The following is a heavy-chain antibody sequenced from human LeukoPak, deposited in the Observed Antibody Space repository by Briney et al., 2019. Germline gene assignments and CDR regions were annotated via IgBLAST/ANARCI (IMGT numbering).Heavy chain of an antibody. CDR3: ARCRGGSYHY. V-gene: IGHV3-74*01. D-gene: IGHD1-26*01. Sequence: PGGSLRLSCAASGFTFSNDWMHWVRQAPGKGLVWVSRINTDGSTTTYADSVKGRFTISRDNAKNTLYLQMNSLRVEDTAVYYCARCRGGSYHYWGQGTRVTVSA. J-gene: IGHJ4*02. CDR2: INTDGSTT. CDR1: GFTFSNDW.